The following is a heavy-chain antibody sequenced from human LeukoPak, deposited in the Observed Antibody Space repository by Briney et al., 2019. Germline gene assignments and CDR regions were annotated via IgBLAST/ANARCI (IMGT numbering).Heavy chain of an antibody. J-gene: IGHJ3*01. D-gene: IGHD3-10*01. CDR1: GFTFSSYW. CDR2: IKQDGSET. Sequence: SGGSLRLSCAASGFTFSSYWMSWVRQAPGKGLEWVANIKQDGSETYYVDSVKGRFTFSRDNAKNSLFLQMNSLRAEDTAMYYCASNYGSGSYSGDAFDFWGQGTMVTVSS. V-gene: IGHV3-7*01. CDR3: ASNYGSGSYSGDAFDF.